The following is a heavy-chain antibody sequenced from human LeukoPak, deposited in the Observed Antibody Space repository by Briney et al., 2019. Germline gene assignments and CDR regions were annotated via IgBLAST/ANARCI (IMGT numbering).Heavy chain of an antibody. CDR2: IYHSGST. J-gene: IGHJ4*02. D-gene: IGHD2-21*02. CDR3: ARGGGGVYYYYFDY. CDR1: GYSLSSGYY. Sequence: SETLSLTCTVSGYSLSSGYYWGWIRQPPGKGLEWIASIYHSGSTYYNPSLKSRVTISVETSNNQFSLKLSSVTGADTAVYYCARGGGGVYYYYFDYWGQGTLVTVSS. V-gene: IGHV4-38-2*02.